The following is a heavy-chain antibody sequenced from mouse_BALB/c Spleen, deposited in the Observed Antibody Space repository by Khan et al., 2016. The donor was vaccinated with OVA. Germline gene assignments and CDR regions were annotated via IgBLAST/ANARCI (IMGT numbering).Heavy chain of an antibody. CDR3: ARNYRYDVYFDY. J-gene: IGHJ2*02. CDR1: GYTFTSYV. D-gene: IGHD2-14*01. V-gene: IGHV1S136*01. CDR2: IYPYNDGT. Sequence: VQLQQSGPELVKPGASVKMSCKASGYTFTSYVMHWVKQKPGQGLEWVGYIYPYNDGTKYNEMFKGKATLTSDKSSSTAYMEFSSLTSEDSAVYYCARNYRYDVYFDYWGQGTSLTVSS.